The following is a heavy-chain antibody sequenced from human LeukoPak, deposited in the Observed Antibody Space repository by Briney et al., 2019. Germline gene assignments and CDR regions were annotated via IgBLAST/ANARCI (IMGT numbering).Heavy chain of an antibody. CDR1: GGSISYYY. CDR3: ARGTVTTLFDY. V-gene: IGHV4-4*07. D-gene: IGHD4-17*01. CDR2: LYTSGST. Sequence: SETLSLTCFVTGGSISYYYWSWIRQPAGKGLEWIGRLYTSGSTDYNPSLKSRVTMSVDTSKKQFSLKLRSVTAADTAVYYCARGTVTTLFDYWGQGTLVTVSS. J-gene: IGHJ4*02.